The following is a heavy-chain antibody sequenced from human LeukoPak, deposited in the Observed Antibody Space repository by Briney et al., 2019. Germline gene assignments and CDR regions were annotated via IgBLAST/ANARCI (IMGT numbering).Heavy chain of an antibody. J-gene: IGHJ4*02. Sequence: ASVKVSCKAPGYTFTSYGISWVRQAPGQGLEWMGWISAYNGNTNYAQKLPGRVTMTTHTSTRTANMEVSSLMSAGPAVHYCARARPVHNMIVDSEGFDDWGQGTLVTVSS. D-gene: IGHD3-22*01. CDR3: ARARPVHNMIVDSEGFDD. CDR1: GYTFTSYG. V-gene: IGHV1-18*01. CDR2: ISAYNGNT.